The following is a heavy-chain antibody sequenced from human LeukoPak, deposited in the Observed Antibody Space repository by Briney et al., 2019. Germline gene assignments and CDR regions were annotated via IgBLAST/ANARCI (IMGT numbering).Heavy chain of an antibody. CDR3: ARTRSGFYFDN. CDR2: ISTTSSSI. J-gene: IGHJ4*02. CDR1: GFSFSSYS. V-gene: IGHV3-48*01. D-gene: IGHD3-3*01. Sequence: GGSLRLSCAASGFSFSSYSMSWVRQAPGKGLEWLSYISTTSSSIYYADSVKGRFTISRDSAQNSLYLQMSSLRAEDTAVYYCARTRSGFYFDNWGQGTLVTVSS.